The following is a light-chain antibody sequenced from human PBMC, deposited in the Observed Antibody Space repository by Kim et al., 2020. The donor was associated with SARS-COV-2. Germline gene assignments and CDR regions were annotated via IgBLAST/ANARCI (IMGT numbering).Light chain of an antibody. CDR3: QAWDSSTYVV. CDR1: KLGDKY. Sequence: SPGQTASITCSGEKLGDKYACWYQQKPGQSPVLVIYQDSKRPSGIPERFSGSNSGNTATLTISGTQAMDEADYYCQAWDSSTYVVFGGGTQLTVL. CDR2: QDS. J-gene: IGLJ2*01. V-gene: IGLV3-1*01.